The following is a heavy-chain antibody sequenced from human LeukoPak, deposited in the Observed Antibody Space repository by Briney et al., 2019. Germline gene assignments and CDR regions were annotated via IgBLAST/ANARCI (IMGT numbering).Heavy chain of an antibody. CDR3: ARVSYASGAFDI. CDR2: INVGNGDT. CDR1: GYSFTSYA. V-gene: IGHV1-3*01. J-gene: IGHJ3*02. Sequence: ASVKVSCKASGYSFTSYAMHWARQAPGQRLEWMGWINVGNGDTKYSQKFQGRVTITRDTSASTAYMELSSLRSEDTAVYYCARVSYASGAFDIWGRGTTVTVSS. D-gene: IGHD2-2*01.